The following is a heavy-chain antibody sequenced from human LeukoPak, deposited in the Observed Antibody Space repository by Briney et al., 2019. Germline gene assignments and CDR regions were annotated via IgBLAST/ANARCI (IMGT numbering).Heavy chain of an antibody. J-gene: IGHJ4*02. Sequence: GSLRLSCAASGFTFSSYEMNWVRQAPGKGLEWVSYISSSGSTIYYADSVKGRFTISRDNAKNSLYLQMNSLRAEDTAVCYCARDQYSYAHAAHWGQGTLVTVSS. CDR1: GFTFSSYE. CDR2: ISSSGSTI. V-gene: IGHV3-48*03. D-gene: IGHD5-18*01. CDR3: ARDQYSYAHAAH.